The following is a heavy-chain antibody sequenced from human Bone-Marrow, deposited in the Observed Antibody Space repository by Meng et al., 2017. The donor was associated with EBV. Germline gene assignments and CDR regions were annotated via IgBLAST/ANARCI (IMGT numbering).Heavy chain of an antibody. CDR2: ISSDGSNK. D-gene: IGHD6-19*01. CDR1: GFTFSNYA. J-gene: IGHJ4*02. V-gene: IGHV3-30*18. Sequence: GQGGEVGGGGVQAGRSLRLSCAASGFTFSNYAMHWVRLAPGKGLEWVAVISSDGSNKYYADSVKGRFTISRDNSKNTLYLQMNSLRAEDTAVYYCAKAHSSGWYYFDYWGQGTLVTVSS. CDR3: AKAHSSGWYYFDY.